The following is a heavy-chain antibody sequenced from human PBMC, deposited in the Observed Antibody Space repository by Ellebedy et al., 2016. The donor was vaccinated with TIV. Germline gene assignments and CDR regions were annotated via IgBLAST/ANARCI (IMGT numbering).Heavy chain of an antibody. Sequence: SETLSLTCTVSGGSISSYYWSWIRQPPGKGLEWIGYIYYSGSTNYNPSLKSRVTISVDTSKNQFSLKLSSVTAADTAVYYCARGTKKTQQHQSYYFDYWGQGTLVTVSS. CDR1: GGSISSYY. D-gene: IGHD6-13*01. CDR3: ARGTKKTQQHQSYYFDY. J-gene: IGHJ4*02. CDR2: IYYSGST. V-gene: IGHV4-59*01.